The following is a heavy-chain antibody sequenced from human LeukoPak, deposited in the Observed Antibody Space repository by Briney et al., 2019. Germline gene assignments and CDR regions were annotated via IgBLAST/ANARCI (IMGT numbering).Heavy chain of an antibody. CDR1: EFTLSSYW. D-gene: IGHD4-23*01. CDR3: TRDSRGKAFDY. V-gene: IGHV3-74*01. J-gene: IGHJ4*02. Sequence: GGSLRLSCVASEFTLSSYWMHWVRQAPGKGLVWVSRINVDGSRTNYADSVQGRFTISRDNAKNTVYLQVNSLRAEDTAVYYCTRDSRGKAFDYWGQGTLVTVSS. CDR2: INVDGSRT.